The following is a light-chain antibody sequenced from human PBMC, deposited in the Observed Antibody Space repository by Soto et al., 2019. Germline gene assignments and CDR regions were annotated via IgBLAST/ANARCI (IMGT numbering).Light chain of an antibody. CDR1: QSVSSSY. J-gene: IGKJ3*01. CDR3: QQYGTSPST. V-gene: IGKV3D-20*01. CDR2: DAS. Sequence: EIVLTQSPATLSLSPGERATLSCGASQSVSSSYLAWYQQKPGLAPSLLIYDASSKASGIPDRFSGSGSGTDFTLTISRLEAEDFAVYYCQQYGTSPSTLGPGTKVDIK.